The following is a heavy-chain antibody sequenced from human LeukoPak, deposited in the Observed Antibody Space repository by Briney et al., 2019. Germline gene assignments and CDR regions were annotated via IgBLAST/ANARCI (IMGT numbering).Heavy chain of an antibody. CDR3: ARRYYDSSGYGFDY. CDR2: MSYDGSNK. Sequence: PGGSLRLSCAASGFTFSSYGMHWVRQAPGKGLEWVAIMSYDGSNKYYADSVKGRFTISRDNSKNTLYLQMNSLRAEDTAVYYCARRYYDSSGYGFDYWGQGTLVTVSS. V-gene: IGHV3-30*03. D-gene: IGHD3-22*01. CDR1: GFTFSSYG. J-gene: IGHJ4*02.